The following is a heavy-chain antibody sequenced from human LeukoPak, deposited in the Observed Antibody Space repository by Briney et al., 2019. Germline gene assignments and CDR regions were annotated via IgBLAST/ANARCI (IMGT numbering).Heavy chain of an antibody. D-gene: IGHD6-13*01. CDR1: GFTFDDYA. Sequence: GGSLRLSCAASGFTFDDYAMHWVRQAPVKGLEWVSGISWNSGSIGYADSVKGRFTISRDNAKNSLYLQMNSLRAEDTALYYCALGSIYSRDPRSDWFDPWGQGTLVTVSS. J-gene: IGHJ5*02. V-gene: IGHV3-9*01. CDR3: ALGSIYSRDPRSDWFDP. CDR2: ISWNSGSI.